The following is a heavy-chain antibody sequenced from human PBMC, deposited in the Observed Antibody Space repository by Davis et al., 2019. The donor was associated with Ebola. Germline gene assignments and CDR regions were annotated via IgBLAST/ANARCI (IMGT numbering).Heavy chain of an antibody. CDR3: ARDDYQYSGTY. CDR1: GFNFNVYT. D-gene: IGHD1-26*01. V-gene: IGHV3-21*04. Sequence: PGGSLRLSCAASGFNFNVYTMNWVRQAPGKGLEWVSSIGSSSDYLYYSDSVKGRFTISRDTSKNTLYLQMNSLRAEDTAVYYCARDDYQYSGTYWGQGTLVTVSS. CDR2: IGSSSDYL. J-gene: IGHJ4*02.